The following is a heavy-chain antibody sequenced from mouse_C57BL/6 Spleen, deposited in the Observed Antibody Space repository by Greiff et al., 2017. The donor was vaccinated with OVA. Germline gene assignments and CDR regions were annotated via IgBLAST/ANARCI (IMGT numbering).Heavy chain of an antibody. CDR3: ARDWGYWGYFDY. CDR2: ISDGGSYT. D-gene: IGHD4-1*01. CDR1: GFTFSSYA. Sequence: EVKVLESGGGLVKPGGSLKLSCAASGFTFSSYAMSWVRQTPEKRLEWVATISDGGSYTYYPDNVKGRFTISRDNAKNNLYLQMSHLKSEDTAMYYCARDWGYWGYFDYWGQGTTLTVSS. V-gene: IGHV5-4*01. J-gene: IGHJ2*01.